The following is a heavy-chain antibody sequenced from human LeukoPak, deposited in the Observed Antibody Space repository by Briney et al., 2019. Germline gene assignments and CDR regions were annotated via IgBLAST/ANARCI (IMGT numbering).Heavy chain of an antibody. D-gene: IGHD4-23*01. J-gene: IGHJ3*02. Sequence: SETLSLTCTVSGASISSYYWSWIRQPPGKGLEWIGYIYYSGSTNYNPSLKSRVTISVDTSKNQFSLKLSSVTAADTAVYYCARHQRGNSDAFGIWGQGTMVTVSS. CDR2: IYYSGST. CDR1: GASISSYY. CDR3: ARHQRGNSDAFGI. V-gene: IGHV4-59*01.